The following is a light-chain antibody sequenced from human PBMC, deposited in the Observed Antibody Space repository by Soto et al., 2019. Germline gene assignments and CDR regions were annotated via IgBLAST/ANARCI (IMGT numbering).Light chain of an antibody. CDR1: SSNIGAGYD. V-gene: IGLV1-40*01. CDR2: ANN. Sequence: QSVLTQPPSVSGAPGQRVTISCTGSSSNIGAGYDVHWYQQFPGTATKLLIYANNNRPSGVPDRFSASKSGTSASLAITGLQADDEADYYCQSYDTHLRGVFGTGTKVTVL. CDR3: QSYDTHLRGV. J-gene: IGLJ1*01.